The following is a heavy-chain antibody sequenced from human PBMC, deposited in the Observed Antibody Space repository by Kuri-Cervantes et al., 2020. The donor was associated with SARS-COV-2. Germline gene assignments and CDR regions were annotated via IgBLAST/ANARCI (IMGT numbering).Heavy chain of an antibody. J-gene: IGHJ4*02. D-gene: IGHD5-18*01. CDR3: ARDVVHTYGWRAFDY. CDR2: FYTTERI. CDR1: GASISNGSYY. V-gene: IGHV4-61*02. Sequence: LRLSCTVSGASISNGSYYWSWIRQPAGKGLEWIGRFYTTERINYNPSPKSRVTISVDTSKNQFSLRLTSVTAADTAVYYCARDVVHTYGWRAFDYWGQGSLVTVSS.